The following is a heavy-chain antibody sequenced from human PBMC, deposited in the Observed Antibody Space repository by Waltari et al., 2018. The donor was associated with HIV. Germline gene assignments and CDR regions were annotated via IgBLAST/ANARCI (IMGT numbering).Heavy chain of an antibody. D-gene: IGHD4-17*01. CDR2: ISRSRITI. CDR1: GFTFRRRV. CDR3: ARIHDYGGNPWDGFGL. V-gene: IGHV3-48*02. Sequence: EVQLVESGGGLVQPGGSVRIYWAASGFTFRRRVMTLVHKAPGRGLEWISYISRSRITIYYADSVKGRFTISGDNAKNSLHLQMSSLRDADTAVYYCARIHDYGGNPWDGFGLWGQGTMVTVSS. J-gene: IGHJ3*01.